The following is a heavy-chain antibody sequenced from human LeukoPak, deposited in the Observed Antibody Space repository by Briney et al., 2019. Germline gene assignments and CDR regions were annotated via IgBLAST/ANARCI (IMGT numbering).Heavy chain of an antibody. D-gene: IGHD2-2*01. CDR2: IKSKTDGGTT. Sequence: PGGSLRLSCAASGFTFSNAWMSWVRQAPGKGLEWVGRIKSKTDGGTTDYAAPVKGRFTISRDDSKNTLYLQMNSLKTEDTAVYYCTTDIVVVPAAIGCWGQGTLVTVSS. CDR1: GFTFSNAW. CDR3: TTDIVVVPAAIGC. J-gene: IGHJ4*02. V-gene: IGHV3-15*01.